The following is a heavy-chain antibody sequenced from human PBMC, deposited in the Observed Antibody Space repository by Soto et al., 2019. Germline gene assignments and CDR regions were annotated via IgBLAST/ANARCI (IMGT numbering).Heavy chain of an antibody. J-gene: IGHJ6*02. V-gene: IGHV4-31*03. CDR3: ARDVLRFGETSRGMDV. CDR2: IYYSVST. CDR1: GGSISSGGYY. Sequence: SETLSLTCTVSGGSISSGGYYCSWIRQHPGKGLEWIGYIYYSVSTYYNPSLKSRVTISVDTSKNQFSLKLSSVTAADTAVYSCARDVLRFGETSRGMDVWGQGTTVTVSS. D-gene: IGHD3-10*01.